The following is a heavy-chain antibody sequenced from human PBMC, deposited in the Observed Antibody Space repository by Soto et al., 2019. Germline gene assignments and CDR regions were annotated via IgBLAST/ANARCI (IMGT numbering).Heavy chain of an antibody. Sequence: ASVKVSCKASGYTFSGYYIHWLRQAPGQGLEWMGWINPNSGGTNYAQKFQGRVTVTRDTPTSTAYMVLSRLTSDDTAVYYCARSLTEGYCTITGCYTRPLYGMDVWGQGTTVTVSS. V-gene: IGHV1-2*02. CDR2: INPNSGGT. D-gene: IGHD2-2*02. CDR3: ARSLTEGYCTITGCYTRPLYGMDV. J-gene: IGHJ6*02. CDR1: GYTFSGYY.